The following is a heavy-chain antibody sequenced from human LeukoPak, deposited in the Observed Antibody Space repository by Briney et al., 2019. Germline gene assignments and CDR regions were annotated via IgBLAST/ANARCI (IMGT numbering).Heavy chain of an antibody. D-gene: IGHD6-13*01. CDR1: GFTFSSYE. Sequence: GGSLRLSCAASGFTFSSYEMNWVRQAPGKGLEWLSYISSNGSTIYYADSVKGRFTISRDNAKNSLYLQLNSLRAEDTAVYYCARAPGSSGYAFDIWGQGTVVTVSS. V-gene: IGHV3-48*03. CDR2: ISSNGSTI. J-gene: IGHJ3*02. CDR3: ARAPGSSGYAFDI.